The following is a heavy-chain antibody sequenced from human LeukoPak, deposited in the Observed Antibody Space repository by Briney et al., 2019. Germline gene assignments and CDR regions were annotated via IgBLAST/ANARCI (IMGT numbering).Heavy chain of an antibody. J-gene: IGHJ5*02. CDR2: IWYGGSNK. CDR3: AKEVVVGLNWFDP. D-gene: IGHD2-2*01. Sequence: GGSLRLSCAASGFTFSSYGMHWVRQAPGKGLEWVAVIWYGGSNKYYADSVKGRFTISRDNSKNTLYLQMNSLRAEDTAVYYCAKEVVVGLNWFDPWGQGTLVTVSS. CDR1: GFTFSSYG. V-gene: IGHV3-30*02.